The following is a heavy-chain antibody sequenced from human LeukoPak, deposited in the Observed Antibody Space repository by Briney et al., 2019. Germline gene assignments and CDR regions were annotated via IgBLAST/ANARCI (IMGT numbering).Heavy chain of an antibody. CDR3: ARQGDGIAVAGTWGY. Sequence: SETLSLTCAVYGGSFSGYYWSWIRQPPGKGLEWLGEINHSGSTNYNPSLKSRVTISVDTSKNQFSLKLSSVTAADTAVYYCARQGDGIAVAGTWGYWGQGTLVTVSS. CDR1: GGSFSGYY. D-gene: IGHD6-19*01. J-gene: IGHJ4*02. CDR2: INHSGST. V-gene: IGHV4-34*01.